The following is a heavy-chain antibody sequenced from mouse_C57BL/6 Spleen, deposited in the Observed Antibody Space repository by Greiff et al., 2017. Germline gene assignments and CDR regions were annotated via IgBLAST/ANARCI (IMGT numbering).Heavy chain of an antibody. V-gene: IGHV1-26*01. CDR3: ARGIYDGYY. J-gene: IGHJ2*01. Sequence: EVQLQQSGPELGKPGASVKISCKASGYTFTDYYMNWVKQSPGKSLEWIGDINPNNGGTSYNQKFKGKATLTVDKSSSTAYMELRSLTSEDSAVYYCARGIYDGYYWGQGTALTVSS. CDR1: GYTFTDYY. D-gene: IGHD2-3*01. CDR2: INPNNGGT.